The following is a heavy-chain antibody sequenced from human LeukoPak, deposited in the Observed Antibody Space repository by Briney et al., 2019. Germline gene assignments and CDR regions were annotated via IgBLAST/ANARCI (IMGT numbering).Heavy chain of an antibody. D-gene: IGHD3-10*01. J-gene: IGHJ5*02. Sequence: SGTLSLTCSVSGGSMSSYYWSWIRQSPGKGLEWIGYIYHSGSTDYNSSLKSRVTISEDTSKKQFSLKVSSVTAADTAVYYCARRKNTAIAMVRGVRGGLNWFDPWGQGTLVTVSS. V-gene: IGHV4-59*01. CDR2: IYHSGST. CDR3: ARRKNTAIAMVRGVRGGLNWFDP. CDR1: GGSMSSYY.